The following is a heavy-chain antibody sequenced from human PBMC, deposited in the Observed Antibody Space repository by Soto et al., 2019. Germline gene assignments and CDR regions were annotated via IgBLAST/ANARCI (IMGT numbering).Heavy chain of an antibody. J-gene: IGHJ5*02. CDR1: GFTFRSFT. Sequence: PGGSLRLSCAASGFTFRSFTTNWVRQAPGKGLEWVSTIRSNSAHIYYTDALRGRFTITRDNAKTSMHLQMDSVRAEDTAVYYCTRDESRDSSAQGCFDPWGPGTLVTVSS. CDR2: IRSNSAHI. CDR3: TRDESRDSSAQGCFDP. V-gene: IGHV3-21*01. D-gene: IGHD6-13*01.